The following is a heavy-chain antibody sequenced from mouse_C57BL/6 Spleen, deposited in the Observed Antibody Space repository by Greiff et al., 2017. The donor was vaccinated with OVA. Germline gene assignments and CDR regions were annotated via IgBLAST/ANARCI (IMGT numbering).Heavy chain of an antibody. V-gene: IGHV1-42*01. J-gene: IGHJ2*01. CDR3: ARELGLDY. D-gene: IGHD4-1*01. Sequence: VQLKQSGPELVKPGASVKISCKASGYSFTGYYMNWVKQSPEKSLEWIGEINPSTGGTTYNQKFKAKATLTVDKSSSTAYMQLKSLTSEDSAVYYCARELGLDYWGQGTTLTVSS. CDR2: INPSTGGT. CDR1: GYSFTGYY.